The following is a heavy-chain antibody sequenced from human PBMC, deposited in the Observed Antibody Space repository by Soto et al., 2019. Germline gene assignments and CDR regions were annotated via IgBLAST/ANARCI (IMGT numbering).Heavy chain of an antibody. J-gene: IGHJ4*02. CDR1: GGSISSSSYY. Sequence: SETLSLTCTVSGGSISSSSYYWGWIRQPPGKGLEWIGSIYYSGSTYYNPSLKSRVTISVDTSKNQFSLKLSSVTAADTAVYYCARIHRIGESNDFDYWGQGTLVTVSS. V-gene: IGHV4-39*01. D-gene: IGHD3-10*01. CDR3: ARIHRIGESNDFDY. CDR2: IYYSGST.